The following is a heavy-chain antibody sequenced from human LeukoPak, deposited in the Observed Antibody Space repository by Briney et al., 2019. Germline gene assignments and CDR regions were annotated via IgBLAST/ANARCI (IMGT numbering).Heavy chain of an antibody. CDR3: ANEGSYGDFDY. CDR1: GFTFSSYW. V-gene: IGHV3-7*01. D-gene: IGHD5-18*01. CDR2: IKQDGSEK. Sequence: GGSLRLSCAASGFTFSSYWMSWVRQAPGTGLEWVANIKQDGSEKYYVDSVKGRFTISRDNAKNSLYLQMNSLRVEDTAVYYCANEGSYGDFDYWGQGTLVTVSS. J-gene: IGHJ4*02.